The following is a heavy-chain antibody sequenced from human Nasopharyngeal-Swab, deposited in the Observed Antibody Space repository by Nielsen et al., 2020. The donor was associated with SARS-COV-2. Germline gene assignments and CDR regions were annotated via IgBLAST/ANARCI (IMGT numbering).Heavy chain of an antibody. Sequence: ASVKVSCKASGYPFSSYGISWVRQAPGQGLEWMGWIGTYNGNTKNAQNLQGRVTMTTDTSTSTAYMELRSLRSDDTAVYYCARGHQINFSNFLPWSLDLWGRGTLVTVSS. J-gene: IGHJ2*01. CDR2: IGTYNGNT. CDR1: GYPFSSYG. D-gene: IGHD4-11*01. V-gene: IGHV1-18*04. CDR3: ARGHQINFSNFLPWSLDL.